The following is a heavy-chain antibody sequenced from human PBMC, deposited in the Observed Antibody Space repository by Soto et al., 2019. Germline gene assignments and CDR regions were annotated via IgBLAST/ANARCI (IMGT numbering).Heavy chain of an antibody. Sequence: ASVKVSCKASGCTFTSYYMHWVRQAPGQGLEWMGIINPSGGSTSYAQKFQGRVTMTRDTSTSTVYMELSSLRSEDTAVYYCAREGGYNYDFWSGYYRGGNYYYGMDVWGQGTTVTVSS. CDR2: INPSGGST. CDR1: GCTFTSYY. CDR3: AREGGYNYDFWSGYYRGGNYYYGMDV. D-gene: IGHD3-3*01. V-gene: IGHV1-46*01. J-gene: IGHJ6*02.